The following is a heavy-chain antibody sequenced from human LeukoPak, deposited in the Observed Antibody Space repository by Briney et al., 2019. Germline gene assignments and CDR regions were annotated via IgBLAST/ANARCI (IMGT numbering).Heavy chain of an antibody. V-gene: IGHV4-39*01. CDR1: GFSLSTSGVG. Sequence: SGPTLVKPTQTLTLTCTFSGFSLSTSGVGVGWIRQPPGKGLEWIGTISYSGRTYYNPSLKSRVSISLDTSKTQFSLKLSSVTAADTAVYYCAGLIRPGWFDPWGQGTLVTVSS. CDR3: AGLIRPGWFDP. CDR2: ISYSGRT. J-gene: IGHJ5*02. D-gene: IGHD1-14*01.